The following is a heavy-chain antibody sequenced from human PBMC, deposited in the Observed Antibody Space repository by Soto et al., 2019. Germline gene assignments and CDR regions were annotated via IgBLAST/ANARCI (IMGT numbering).Heavy chain of an antibody. D-gene: IGHD2-21*01. J-gene: IGHJ6*02. Sequence: TQSHPCSDYLLSFRGYSWSWIRPPAGKGMLWMGEINHSGSTNYNPSLKSRVTISVDTSKNQFSLKLSSVTAADTAVYYCARCHGSPRGGENYYYGMDVWGQGSTGNVS. CDR1: LLSFRGYS. CDR3: ARCHGSPRGGENYYYGMDV. V-gene: IGHV4-34*01. CDR2: INHSGST.